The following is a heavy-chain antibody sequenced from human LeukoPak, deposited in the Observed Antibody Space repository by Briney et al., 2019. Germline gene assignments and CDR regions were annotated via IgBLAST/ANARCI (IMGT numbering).Heavy chain of an antibody. D-gene: IGHD2-15*01. CDR2: IYYSGST. CDR3: ARGGWSLDY. CDR1: GGSINSFY. Sequence: PSESLSLTCTVDGGSINSFYWSWIRQPPGKGMEWVGYIYYSGSTNYNPSLKSRVTISVDTSKNQFSLKLSSLTAADTAVYYCARGGWSLDYWGQGTLVTVSS. V-gene: IGHV4-59*01. J-gene: IGHJ4*02.